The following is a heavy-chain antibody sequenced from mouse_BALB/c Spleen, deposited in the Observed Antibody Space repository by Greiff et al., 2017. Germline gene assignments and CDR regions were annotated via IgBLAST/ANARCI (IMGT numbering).Heavy chain of an antibody. Sequence: EVHLVESGGGLVKPGGSLKLSCAASGFTFSDYYMYWVRQTPEKRLEWVATISDGGSYTYYPDSVKGRFTISRDNAKNNLYLQMSSLKSEDTAMYYCARDGYGPLYWGQGTLVTVSA. D-gene: IGHD2-10*02. J-gene: IGHJ3*01. CDR1: GFTFSDYY. CDR3: ARDGYGPLY. V-gene: IGHV5-4*02. CDR2: ISDGGSYT.